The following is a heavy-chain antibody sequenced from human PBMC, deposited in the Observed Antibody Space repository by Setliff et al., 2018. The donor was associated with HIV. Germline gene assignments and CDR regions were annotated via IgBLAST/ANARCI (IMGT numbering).Heavy chain of an antibody. V-gene: IGHV1-46*03. D-gene: IGHD2-2*01. Sequence: GGSLRLSCAASGYTFTSYYMHWVRQAPGQGLEWMGIINPSGGSTTYAQKFQGRVTMTRDTSTSTVYMELSSLRSEDTAVYYCARVWPRGLISFYGYWGQGTLVTVSS. J-gene: IGHJ4*02. CDR2: INPSGGST. CDR3: ARVWPRGLISFYGY. CDR1: GYTFTSYY.